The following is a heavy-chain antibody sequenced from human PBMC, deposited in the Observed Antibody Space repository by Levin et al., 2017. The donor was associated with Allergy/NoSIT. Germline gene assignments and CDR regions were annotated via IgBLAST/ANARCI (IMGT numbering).Heavy chain of an antibody. CDR1: GGSIRGYY. Sequence: SQTLSLTCTVSGGSIRGYYWSWIRQPPGKGLEWIGFVYSSGSTNYNRSLTSRVTISVDTSKNQFSLKLSSVTAADTAVYYCARDGEYSSSLSGFDYWGQGTLITVS. CDR3: ARDGEYSSSLSGFDY. J-gene: IGHJ4*02. D-gene: IGHD6-6*01. CDR2: VYSSGST. V-gene: IGHV4-59*01.